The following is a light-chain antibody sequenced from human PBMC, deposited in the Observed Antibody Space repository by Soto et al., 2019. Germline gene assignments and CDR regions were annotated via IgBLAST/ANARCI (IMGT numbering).Light chain of an antibody. CDR1: QSIGSS. CDR3: QQSYRVPYT. V-gene: IGKV1-39*01. CDR2: GVS. J-gene: IGKJ2*01. Sequence: IQMTQSPSSLSASVRDRVTITCRASQSIGSSLNWYRQKPGKAPELVIYGVSTLHGGLPSTFSGSGSGTDVNLTISRLRPEDFAVYFCQQSYRVPYTFGQGTTLEIK.